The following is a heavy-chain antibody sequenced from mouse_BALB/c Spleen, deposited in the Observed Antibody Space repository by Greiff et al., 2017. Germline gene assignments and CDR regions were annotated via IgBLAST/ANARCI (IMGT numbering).Heavy chain of an antibody. J-gene: IGHJ3*01. Sequence: VQLQQSGPELVKPGASVKISCKASGYTFTDYNMHWVKQSHGKSLEWIGYIYPYNGGTGYNQKFKSKATLTVDNSSSTAYMELRSLTSEDSAVYYCATCYRYDWFAYWGQGTLVTVSA. CDR2: IYPYNGGT. V-gene: IGHV1S29*02. CDR3: ATCYRYDWFAY. CDR1: GYTFTDYN. D-gene: IGHD2-14*01.